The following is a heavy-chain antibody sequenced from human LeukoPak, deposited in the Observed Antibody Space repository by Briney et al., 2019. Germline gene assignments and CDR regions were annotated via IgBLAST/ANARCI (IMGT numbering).Heavy chain of an antibody. V-gene: IGHV4-38-2*02. CDR3: ARVVALNPYFDY. CDR1: GYSISSGYY. J-gene: IGHJ4*02. CDR2: IYHSGST. D-gene: IGHD2-21*01. Sequence: SETLSLTCTVSGYSISSGYYWGWIRQPPGKGLEWIGSIYHSGSTYYNPSLKSQVTISVDTSKNQFSLKLSSVTAADTAVYYCARVVALNPYFDYWGQGTLVTVSS.